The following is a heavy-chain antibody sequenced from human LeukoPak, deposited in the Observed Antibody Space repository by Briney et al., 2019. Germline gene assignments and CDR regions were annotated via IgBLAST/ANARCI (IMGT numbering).Heavy chain of an antibody. CDR2: IRYDGSNK. CDR3: AKDAGGNAAYYFDY. CDR1: GFTFSSYG. J-gene: IGHJ4*02. D-gene: IGHD4-23*01. V-gene: IGHV3-30*02. Sequence: GGPLRLSCAASGFTFSSYGIHWVRQAPGKGLEWVAFIRYDGSNKYYADSVKGRFTISRDNSKNTLYLQMNSLRAEDTAVYYCAKDAGGNAAYYFDYWGQGTLVTVSS.